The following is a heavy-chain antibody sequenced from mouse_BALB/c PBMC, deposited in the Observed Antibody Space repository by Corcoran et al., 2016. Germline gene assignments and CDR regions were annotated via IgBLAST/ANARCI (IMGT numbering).Heavy chain of an antibody. V-gene: IGHV3-6*02. CDR1: GYSITSGYY. CDR2: ISYDGSN. Sequence: DVQLQESGPGLVKPSQSLSLTCSVTGYSITSGYYWNWIRQFPGNKLEWMGYISYDGSNNYNPSLKNRISITRDTSKNQFFLKLNSVTTEDTATYYCAREGGYAMDYWGQATSVTVSS. J-gene: IGHJ4*01. CDR3: AREGGYAMDY.